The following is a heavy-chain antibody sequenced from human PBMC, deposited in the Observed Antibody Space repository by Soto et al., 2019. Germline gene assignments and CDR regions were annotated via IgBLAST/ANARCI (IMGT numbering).Heavy chain of an antibody. J-gene: IGHJ5*02. CDR2: IFPSDSDT. Sequence: RGESLKIFCRTSGYKFTSSWIAWVRQMPGKGLEWMGIIFPSDSDTRYSPSFQGQVTISADRSTSTVFLQWASLKASDTAVYFCARKDKSGYFNWFDPWGQGTLVTVSS. D-gene: IGHD3-22*01. CDR1: GYKFTSSW. V-gene: IGHV5-51*01. CDR3: ARKDKSGYFNWFDP.